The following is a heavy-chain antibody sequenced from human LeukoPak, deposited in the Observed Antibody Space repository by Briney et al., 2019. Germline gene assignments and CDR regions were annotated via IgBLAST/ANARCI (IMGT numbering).Heavy chain of an antibody. CDR3: ASPLSSGWSEFDY. V-gene: IGHV4-39*01. D-gene: IGHD6-19*01. J-gene: IGHJ4*02. CDR1: GGSISSSSYY. Sequence: PSETLSLTCTVSGGSISSSSYYWGWIRQPPGKGLEWIGSIYYSGSTYYNPSLKSRVTISVDTSKNRFSLKLSSVTAADTAVYYCASPLSSGWSEFDYWGQGTLVTVSS. CDR2: IYYSGST.